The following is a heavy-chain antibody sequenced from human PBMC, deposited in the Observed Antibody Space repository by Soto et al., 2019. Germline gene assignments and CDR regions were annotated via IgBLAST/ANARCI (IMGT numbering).Heavy chain of an antibody. J-gene: IGHJ3*02. CDR1: GGSISSGDYY. Sequence: SETLSLTCNVSGGSISSGDYYWSWIRQPPGKGLEWIGYIYFSESTSYNPSLKSRVTISGDKSKNQFSLRLTSVTAADTAVYYCGILDMITFGGVIGSNDDFDSWGQGKMVT. V-gene: IGHV4-30-4*01. CDR3: GILDMITFGGVIGSNDDFDS. CDR2: IYFSEST. D-gene: IGHD3-16*02.